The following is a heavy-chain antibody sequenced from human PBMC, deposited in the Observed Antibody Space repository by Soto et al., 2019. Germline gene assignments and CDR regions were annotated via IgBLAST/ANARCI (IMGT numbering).Heavy chain of an antibody. CDR2: ISAYNGNT. V-gene: IGHV1-18*01. CDR1: GYTFPSSG. D-gene: IGHD3-16*02. CDR3: ARDGHLGELSL. J-gene: IGHJ4*02. Sequence: GDSVKVSCKASGYTFPSSGISWVRQAPGQGLEWMGWISAYNGNTNYAQKLQGRVTMTTDTSTSTAYMELRSLRSDDTAVYYCARDGHLGELSLWGQGTLVTVSS.